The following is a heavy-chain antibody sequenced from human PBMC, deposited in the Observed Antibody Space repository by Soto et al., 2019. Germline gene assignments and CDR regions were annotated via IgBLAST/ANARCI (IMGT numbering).Heavy chain of an antibody. V-gene: IGHV4-4*02. CDR1: GGSISSSNW. CDR2: IYHSGST. CDR3: ARVGATYYYGMDV. J-gene: IGHJ6*02. Sequence: QVQLQESGPGLVKPSGTLSLTCAVSGGSISSSNWWSWVRQPPGKGLAWIGEIYHSGSTNYNPSLTSRVTISVDKSKNQFSLKLSSVTAADTAVYYCARVGATYYYGMDVWGQGTTVTVSS. D-gene: IGHD1-26*01.